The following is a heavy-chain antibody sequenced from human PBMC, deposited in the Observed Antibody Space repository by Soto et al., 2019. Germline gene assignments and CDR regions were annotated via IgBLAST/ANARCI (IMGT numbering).Heavy chain of an antibody. V-gene: IGHV3-33*01. D-gene: IGHD5-18*01. Sequence: GGSLRLSCAASGFTFSSYGMHWVRQAPGKGLEWVAVIWYDGSNKYYADSVKGRFTISRDNSKNTLYLQMNSLRAEDTAVYYCARERSTAMVRGGYYYYYGMDVWGQGTTVTVSS. CDR2: IWYDGSNK. CDR3: ARERSTAMVRGGYYYYYGMDV. CDR1: GFTFSSYG. J-gene: IGHJ6*02.